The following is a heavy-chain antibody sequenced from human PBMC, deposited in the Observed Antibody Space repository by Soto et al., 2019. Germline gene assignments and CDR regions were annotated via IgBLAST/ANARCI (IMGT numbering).Heavy chain of an antibody. D-gene: IGHD2-15*01. Sequence: EVQVLESGGGLVQPGGSLRLSCEGSGFTVSSHAMTWIRQAPGKGPEWVSTVTADGGTYYADSVKGRFAMSRVTSENTLSLQMNSLGAEDTAAYYCAPHVSCSGGSCQYDAFAIRGQGTMVTVSS. V-gene: IGHV3-23*01. CDR1: GFTVSSHA. J-gene: IGHJ3*02. CDR2: VTADGGT. CDR3: APHVSCSGGSCQYDAFAI.